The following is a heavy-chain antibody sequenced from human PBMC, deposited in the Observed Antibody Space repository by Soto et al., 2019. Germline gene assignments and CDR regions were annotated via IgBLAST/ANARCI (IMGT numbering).Heavy chain of an antibody. Sequence: GGSLRLSCAASEFTVSNYYMSWVRQAPGKGLEWVSGIYSGGSTYYADSVKGRFTISRHNSKNTLYFQMNSLRADDTAVYYCERSLRYKAFDIWGQGTMVTVSS. CDR2: IYSGGST. D-gene: IGHD3-9*01. J-gene: IGHJ3*02. CDR3: ERSLRYKAFDI. CDR1: EFTVSNYY. V-gene: IGHV3-53*04.